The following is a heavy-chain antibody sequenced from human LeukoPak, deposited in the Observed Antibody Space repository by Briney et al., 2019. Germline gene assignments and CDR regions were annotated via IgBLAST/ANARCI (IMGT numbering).Heavy chain of an antibody. CDR3: AKADVSSGHLDY. V-gene: IGHV3-9*01. D-gene: IGHD3-22*01. J-gene: IGHJ4*02. CDR2: ISWNSGSI. Sequence: PGGSLRLSCAASGFTFGDYAMHWVRQAPGKGLEWVSGISWNSGSIGYADSVKGRFTISRDNAKNSLYLQMNSLRAEDTALYYCAKADVSSGHLDYWGQGTLVTVSS. CDR1: GFTFGDYA.